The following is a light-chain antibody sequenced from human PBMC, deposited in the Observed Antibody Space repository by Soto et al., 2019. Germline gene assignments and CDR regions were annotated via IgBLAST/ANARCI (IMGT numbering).Light chain of an antibody. J-gene: IGLJ1*01. CDR3: LSYADTAYV. V-gene: IGLV2-8*01. CDR1: SSDVGGYNY. Sequence: QSALTQPPSASGSPGQSVTISCAGTSSDVGGYNYVSWYQQYPGKVPKLMIYEVSERPSGVPDRFSGSKSGNTAFLTVSGLQAEDEADYCLSYADTAYVFGTGTKVTVL. CDR2: EVS.